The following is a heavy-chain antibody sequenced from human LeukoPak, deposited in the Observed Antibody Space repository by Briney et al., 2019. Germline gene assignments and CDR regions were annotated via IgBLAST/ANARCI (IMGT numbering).Heavy chain of an antibody. CDR3: ASGYCTNDVCYTGGFDY. V-gene: IGHV3-30-3*01. CDR1: GFTFSNYA. CDR2: ISYNGSSK. D-gene: IGHD2-8*01. J-gene: IGHJ4*02. Sequence: PERSLRLSCAASGFTFSNYAMHWVRQAPGKGLEWVAFISYNGSSKYYADSVKGRFTISRDNSKNTVYLQMNSLRAEDSAVYYCASGYCTNDVCYTGGFDYWGQGTLVTVSS.